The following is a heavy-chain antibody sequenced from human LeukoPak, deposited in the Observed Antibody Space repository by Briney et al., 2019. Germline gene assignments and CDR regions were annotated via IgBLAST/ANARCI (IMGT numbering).Heavy chain of an antibody. CDR1: GHTFTGYY. Sequence: ASVKVSCKASGHTFTGYYMHWVRQAPGQGLEWMGWINPNSGGTNYAQKFQGRVTMTRDTSISTACMELSRLRSDDTAVYYCARDPITIFGVVILPNNWFDPWGQGTLVTVSS. CDR2: INPNSGGT. J-gene: IGHJ5*02. D-gene: IGHD3-3*01. V-gene: IGHV1-2*02. CDR3: ARDPITIFGVVILPNNWFDP.